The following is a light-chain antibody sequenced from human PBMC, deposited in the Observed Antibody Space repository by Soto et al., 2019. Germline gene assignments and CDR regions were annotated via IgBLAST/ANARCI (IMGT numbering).Light chain of an antibody. CDR1: SSDVGGYNY. Sequence: ASGAPGRGRTISSTETSSDVGGYNYVSWYQQHPGKAPKLMIYEVSKRPSGVPDRFSGSKSGNTASLTVSGLQAEDEADYYCSSYAGSNNYVFGTGTKVTVL. CDR3: SSYAGSNNYV. V-gene: IGLV2-8*01. CDR2: EVS. J-gene: IGLJ1*01.